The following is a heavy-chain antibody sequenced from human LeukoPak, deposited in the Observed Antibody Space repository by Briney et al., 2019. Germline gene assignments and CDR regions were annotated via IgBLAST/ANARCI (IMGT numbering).Heavy chain of an antibody. V-gene: IGHV3-48*01. CDR1: GFTFSSYS. J-gene: IGHJ4*02. D-gene: IGHD4-17*01. CDR3: ARDHHSPTTVTTDY. Sequence: HPGGSLRLSCAASGFTFSSYSMNWVRQAPGKGLEWVSYISSSSSTIYYADSVKGRFTISRDNAKNSLYLQMNSLRAEDTAVYYCARDHHSPTTVTTDYWGQGTLVTVSS. CDR2: ISSSSSTI.